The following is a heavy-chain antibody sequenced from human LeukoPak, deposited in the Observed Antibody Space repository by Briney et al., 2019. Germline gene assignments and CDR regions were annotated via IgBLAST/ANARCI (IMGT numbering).Heavy chain of an antibody. CDR2: IYYSGST. Sequence: SGTLSLTCTVSGGSISSSSYYWGWIRQPPGKGLEWIGSIYYSGSTYYNPSLKSRVTISVDTSKNQFSLKLSSVTAADTAVYYCARDTPGYYDSSGYSFDYWGQGTLVTVSS. J-gene: IGHJ4*02. V-gene: IGHV4-39*07. D-gene: IGHD3-22*01. CDR3: ARDTPGYYDSSGYSFDY. CDR1: GGSISSSSYY.